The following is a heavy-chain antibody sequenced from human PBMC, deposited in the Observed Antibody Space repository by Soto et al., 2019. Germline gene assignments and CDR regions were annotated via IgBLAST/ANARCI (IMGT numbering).Heavy chain of an antibody. CDR3: AKDGSARRDGHSKYKH. CDR2: INTGDGNA. D-gene: IGHD4-4*01. Sequence: GASVKVSCKASGYTFTNYAIHWVRQAPGQRLEYMGWINTGDGNAEYSQKFQGRVTLTRDTSASTAYMELSSLRSEDTAVYYCAKDGSARRDGHSKYKHWGWGTLVTVSS. V-gene: IGHV1-3*04. CDR1: GYTFTNYA. J-gene: IGHJ4*02.